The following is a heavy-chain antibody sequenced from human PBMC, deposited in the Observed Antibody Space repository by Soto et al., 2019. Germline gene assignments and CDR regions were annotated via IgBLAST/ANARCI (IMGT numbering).Heavy chain of an antibody. CDR2: ISAYNGNT. D-gene: IGHD6-13*01. J-gene: IGHJ5*02. CDR3: ARDPVRGAAAGTWFDP. CDR1: GYTFTSYG. V-gene: IGHV1-18*01. Sequence: GASVKVSCKASGYTFTSYGISWVRQAPGQGLEWMGWISAYNGNTNYAQKLQGRVTMTTDTSTNTAYMELRSLRSDDTAVYYCARDPVRGAAAGTWFDPWGQGTLVTVSS.